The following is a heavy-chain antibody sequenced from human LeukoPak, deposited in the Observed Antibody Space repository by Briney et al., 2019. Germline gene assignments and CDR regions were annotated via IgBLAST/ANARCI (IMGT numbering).Heavy chain of an antibody. D-gene: IGHD6-19*01. CDR2: ISWNSGSI. J-gene: IGHJ3*02. V-gene: IGHV3-9*01. CDR3: AKDGVAVAGTLNAFDI. Sequence: GGSLRLSCAASGFTFDDYAMHWVRQAPGKGLEWVSGISWNSGSIGYADSVKGRFTISRDNAKSSLYLQMNSLRAEDTALYYRAKDGVAVAGTLNAFDIWGQGTMVTVSS. CDR1: GFTFDDYA.